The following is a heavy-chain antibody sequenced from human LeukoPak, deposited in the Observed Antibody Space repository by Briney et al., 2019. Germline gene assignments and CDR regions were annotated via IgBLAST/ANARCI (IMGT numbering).Heavy chain of an antibody. V-gene: IGHV4-59*01. J-gene: IGHJ4*02. CDR2: IHSSGST. CDR1: GVSIISYY. D-gene: IGHD6-13*01. CDR3: ARSLPGAIGAADF. Sequence: SETLSLTCTVSGVSIISYYWSWLRQPPGKGLEWIAFIHSSGSTGYNPSLTSRFTISVDTSKNHFSLKVTSMSAADTGVYYCARSLPGAIGAADFWGQGTLVTVSS.